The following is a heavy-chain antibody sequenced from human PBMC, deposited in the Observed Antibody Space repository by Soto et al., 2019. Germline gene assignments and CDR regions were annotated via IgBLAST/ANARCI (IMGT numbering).Heavy chain of an antibody. D-gene: IGHD6-25*01. CDR2: ISSSSSYI. J-gene: IGHJ4*02. V-gene: IGHV3-21*01. Sequence: PGGSLRLSCAASGFTFSSHSMNWVRQAPGKGLEWVSSISSSSSYIYYADSVKGRFTISRDNAKNLVYLQMNSLRAEDTAVYYCAKLARGSLDYWGRGTLVTVSS. CDR1: GFTFSSHS. CDR3: AKLARGSLDY.